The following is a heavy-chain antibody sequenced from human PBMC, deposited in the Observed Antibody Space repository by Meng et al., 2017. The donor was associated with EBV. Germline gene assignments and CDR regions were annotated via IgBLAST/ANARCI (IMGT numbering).Heavy chain of an antibody. D-gene: IGHD4-11*01. CDR3: ARGDYTNYPRWFDP. Sequence: QVQLQESGPGLVKPSETLSLTCTVSGGSVNNESYYWGWIRQPPGKGLEYIGYIYYTGSTNYNSSLKSRVTISLDKSKNQFSLKLTSLTAADTAIYYCARGDYTNYPRWFDPRGQGTLVTVYS. V-gene: IGHV4-61*01. CDR2: IYYTGST. CDR1: GGSVNNESYY. J-gene: IGHJ5*02.